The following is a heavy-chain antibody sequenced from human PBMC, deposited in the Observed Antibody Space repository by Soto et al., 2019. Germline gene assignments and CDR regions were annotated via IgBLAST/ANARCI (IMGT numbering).Heavy chain of an antibody. D-gene: IGHD3-3*01. CDR1: GFTFSSYA. CDR3: ARDRGRYDFWSGYGMDV. J-gene: IGHJ6*02. Sequence: GGSLRLSCAASGFTFSSYAMHWVRQAPGKGLEWVAVISYDGSNKYYADSVKGRFTISRDNSKNTLYLQMNSLRAEDTAVYYCARDRGRYDFWSGYGMDVWGQGTTVTVSS. V-gene: IGHV3-30-3*01. CDR2: ISYDGSNK.